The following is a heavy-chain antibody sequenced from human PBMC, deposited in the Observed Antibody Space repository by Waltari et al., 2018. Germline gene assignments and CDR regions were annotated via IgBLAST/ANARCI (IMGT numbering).Heavy chain of an antibody. V-gene: IGHV4-38-2*02. CDR3: ARDIDYYDSSGYHFDY. CDR1: GYSISSGYY. D-gene: IGHD3-22*01. CDR2: IYHSGST. Sequence: QVQLQESGPGLVKPSETLSLTCAVPGYSISSGYYWGWVRQPPGKGLEWIGSIYHSGSTYYNPSLKSRVTISVDTSKNQFSLKLSSVTAADTAVYYCARDIDYYDSSGYHFDYWGQGTLVTVSS. J-gene: IGHJ4*02.